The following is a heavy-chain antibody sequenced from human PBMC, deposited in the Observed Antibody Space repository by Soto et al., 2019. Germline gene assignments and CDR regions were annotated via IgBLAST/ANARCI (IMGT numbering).Heavy chain of an antibody. D-gene: IGHD1-1*01. J-gene: IGHJ6*02. V-gene: IGHV3-30-3*01. CDR2: ISYDGSNK. Sequence: QVQLVESGGGVVQPGRSLRLSCAASGFTFSSYAMHWVRQAPGKGLEWVAVISYDGSNKYYADSVKGRFTISRDNSKNTLYLQMNSLRAEDTAVYYFSRSNWNTPNNYYYYGMDVWGQGTTVTVSS. CDR3: SRSNWNTPNNYYYYGMDV. CDR1: GFTFSSYA.